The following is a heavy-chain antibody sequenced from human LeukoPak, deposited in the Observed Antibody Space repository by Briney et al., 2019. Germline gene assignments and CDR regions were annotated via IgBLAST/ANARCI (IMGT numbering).Heavy chain of an antibody. CDR2: INHSGST. CDR1: GGSFSGYY. CDR3: ARGLEIAAAGAFFDY. J-gene: IGHJ4*02. D-gene: IGHD6-13*01. Sequence: TSETLSLTCAVYGGSFSGYYWSWIRQPPGKGLEWIGEINHSGSTNYNPSLKSRVTISVDTSKNQFSLKLSSVTAADTAVYYCARGLEIAAAGAFFDYWGQGTLVTVSS. V-gene: IGHV4-34*01.